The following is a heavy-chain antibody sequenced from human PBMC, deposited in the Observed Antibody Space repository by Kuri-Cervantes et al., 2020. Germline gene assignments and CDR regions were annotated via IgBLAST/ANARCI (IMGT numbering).Heavy chain of an antibody. J-gene: IGHJ5*02. V-gene: IGHV3-30-3*01. Sequence: GESLKIPWAASGFTFSSYAMHWVRQAPGKGLEWVAVISYDGSNKYYADSVKGRFTISRDNSKNTLYLQMNSLRAEDTAVYYCARDGYYYDSSGYYYRHRWFDPWGQGTLVTVSS. CDR2: ISYDGSNK. CDR1: GFTFSSYA. D-gene: IGHD3-22*01. CDR3: ARDGYYYDSSGYYYRHRWFDP.